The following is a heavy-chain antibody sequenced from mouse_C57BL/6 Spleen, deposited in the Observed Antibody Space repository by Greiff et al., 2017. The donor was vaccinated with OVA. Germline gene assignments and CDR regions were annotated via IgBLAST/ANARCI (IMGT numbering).Heavy chain of an antibody. CDR1: GYTFTSYG. CDR2: IYPRSGNT. D-gene: IGHD2-3*01. CDR3: ARGGYDGYPDY. V-gene: IGHV1-81*01. J-gene: IGHJ2*01. Sequence: QVQLQQSGAELARPGASVKLSCKASGYTFTSYGISWVKQRTGQGLEWIGEIYPRSGNTYYNEKFKGKATLSADKSSSTAYMELRSLTSEDSAVYFCARGGYDGYPDYWGQVTTLTVSS.